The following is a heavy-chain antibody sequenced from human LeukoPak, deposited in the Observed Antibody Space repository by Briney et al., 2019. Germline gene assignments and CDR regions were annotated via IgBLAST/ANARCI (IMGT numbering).Heavy chain of an antibody. Sequence: ASVKVSCKASGYTFTSYGISWVRQAPGQGLEWVGRINPNSGDADYARNFQGRVTMTRDTSITTAYMELSRLTSDDTSVYYCARVVGAVTGKGVLDYWGQGTLVTVSS. CDR2: INPNSGDA. D-gene: IGHD6-19*01. V-gene: IGHV1-2*06. CDR3: ARVVGAVTGKGVLDY. CDR1: GYTFTSYG. J-gene: IGHJ4*02.